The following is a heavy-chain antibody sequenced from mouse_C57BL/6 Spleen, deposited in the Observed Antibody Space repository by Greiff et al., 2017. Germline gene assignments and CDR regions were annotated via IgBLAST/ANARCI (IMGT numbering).Heavy chain of an antibody. CDR1: GFTFSDYG. Sequence: EVQRVESGGGLVKPGGSLKLSCAASGFTFSDYGMHWVRQAPEQGLEWVAYISSGSSTIYYADTVKGRFTISRDNAKNTLFLQMTSLRSEDTAMYYCARPYYSNYVAYWGQGTLVTVSA. D-gene: IGHD2-5*01. CDR2: ISSGSSTI. V-gene: IGHV5-17*01. CDR3: ARPYYSNYVAY. J-gene: IGHJ3*01.